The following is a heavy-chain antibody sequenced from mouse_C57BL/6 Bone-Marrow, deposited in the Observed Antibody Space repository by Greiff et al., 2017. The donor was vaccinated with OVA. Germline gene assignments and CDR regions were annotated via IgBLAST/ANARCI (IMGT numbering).Heavy chain of an antibody. CDR2: FHPYNDDT. D-gene: IGHD2-3*01. V-gene: IGHV1-47*01. CDR3: ARRDDGYWYFDV. Sequence: QVQLQESGAELVKPGASVKMSCKASGYTFTTYPIEWMKQNHGQSLEWIGNFHPYNDDTKYNEKFKGKATLTVEKSSSTVYLELSRLTSDDSAVYYCARRDDGYWYFDVWGTGTTVTVSS. CDR1: GYTFTTYP. J-gene: IGHJ1*03.